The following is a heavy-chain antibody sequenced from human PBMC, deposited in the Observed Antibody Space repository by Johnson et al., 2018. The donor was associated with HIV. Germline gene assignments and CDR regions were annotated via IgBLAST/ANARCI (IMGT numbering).Heavy chain of an antibody. CDR3: AKEGLRSSLRSGDAFDI. Sequence: VQLVESGGGLVQPGGSLRLSCAASGFTFSDYWMSWVRQAPGKGLEWVANIKQDESEKYYVDSVTGRFSISRDNATNSLYLQMNSLRAEDTALYYCAKEGLRSSLRSGDAFDIWGHGTLVTVSS. D-gene: IGHD6-6*01. CDR1: GFTFSDYW. CDR2: IKQDESEK. J-gene: IGHJ3*02. V-gene: IGHV3-7*05.